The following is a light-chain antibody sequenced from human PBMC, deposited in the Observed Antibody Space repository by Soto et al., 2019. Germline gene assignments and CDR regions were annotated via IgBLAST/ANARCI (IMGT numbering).Light chain of an antibody. CDR2: DAS. Sequence: EVVLTQSPATLSLSPGERATLSCRASQSVSNYLAWYQQKPGQAPRLLIFDASNGATGIPARFSGSGFGTDFTLTISTLEPEDSAVYYCQQSSNWPLTFGGGTKVDIK. CDR1: QSVSNY. CDR3: QQSSNWPLT. J-gene: IGKJ4*01. V-gene: IGKV3-11*01.